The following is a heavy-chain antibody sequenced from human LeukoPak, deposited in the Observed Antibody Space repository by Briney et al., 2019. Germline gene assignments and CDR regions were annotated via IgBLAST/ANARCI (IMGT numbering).Heavy chain of an antibody. J-gene: IGHJ6*03. CDR3: ARDGDYYDSSDYYPYYYYYYMDV. CDR1: GYTFTSYY. D-gene: IGHD3-22*01. Sequence: GASVKVSCKASGYTFTSYYMHWVRQAPGQGLEWMGIINPSGGSTSYAQKFQGRVTMTRDTSTSTVYMELSSLRSEDTAVYYCARDGDYYDSSDYYPYYYYYYMDVWGKGTTVTVSS. V-gene: IGHV1-46*01. CDR2: INPSGGST.